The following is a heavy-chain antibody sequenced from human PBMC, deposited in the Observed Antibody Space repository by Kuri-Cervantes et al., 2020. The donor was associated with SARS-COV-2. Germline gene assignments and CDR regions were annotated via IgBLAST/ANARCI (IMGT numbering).Heavy chain of an antibody. CDR2: ISYDGSNK. V-gene: IGHV3-30-3*01. Sequence: GESLKISCAASGFTFSSYAMHWVRQAPGKGLEWVAVISYDGSNKYYADSVKGRFIISRDNAESSVYLQMNSLRAEDTAVYYCARDLRLGNSLDYWGQGTLVTVSS. D-gene: IGHD6-19*01. J-gene: IGHJ4*02. CDR3: ARDLRLGNSLDY. CDR1: GFTFSSYA.